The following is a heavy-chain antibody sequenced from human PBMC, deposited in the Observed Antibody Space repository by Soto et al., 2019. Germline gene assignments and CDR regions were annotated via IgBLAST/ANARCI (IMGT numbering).Heavy chain of an antibody. V-gene: IGHV1-2*04. CDR1: GYTFTGYY. J-gene: IGHJ4*02. CDR2: INPNSGGT. CDR3: ERDKSGSYYDY. Sequence: ASVKVSCKASGYTFTGYYMHWVRQAPGQGLEWMGWINPNSGGTNYAQKFQDWVTMTRDTSISTAYMELSRLRSDDTAVYYCERDKSGSYYDYWGQGTLVTVSS. D-gene: IGHD1-26*01.